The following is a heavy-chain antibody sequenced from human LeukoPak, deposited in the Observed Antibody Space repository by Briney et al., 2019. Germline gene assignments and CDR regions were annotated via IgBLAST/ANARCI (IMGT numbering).Heavy chain of an antibody. J-gene: IGHJ4*02. V-gene: IGHV3-23*01. CDR3: AKGYDILTGYYAH. D-gene: IGHD3-9*01. CDR2: ISGSGGST. Sequence: PGGSLRLSCAASGFTFSSYAMSWVRQAPGKGLEWVSAISGSGGSTYYADSVKGRFTISRDNSRNTLYLQMNSLRAEDTAVYYCAKGYDILTGYYAHWGQGTLVTVSS. CDR1: GFTFSSYA.